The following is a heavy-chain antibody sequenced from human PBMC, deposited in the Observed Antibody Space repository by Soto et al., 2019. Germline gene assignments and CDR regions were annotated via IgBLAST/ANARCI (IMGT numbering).Heavy chain of an antibody. D-gene: IGHD3-10*01. CDR1: GFTFSSYA. CDR3: AKGGDYINLGGGKYYYYYYMDV. CDR2: ISGSGGST. V-gene: IGHV3-23*01. Sequence: PGGSLRLSCAASGFTFSSYAMSWVRQAPGKGLEWVSAISGSGGSTYYADSVKGRFTISRDNSKNTLYLQMNSLRAEDTAVYYCAKGGDYINLGGGKYYYYYYMDVWGKGTTVTVSS. J-gene: IGHJ6*03.